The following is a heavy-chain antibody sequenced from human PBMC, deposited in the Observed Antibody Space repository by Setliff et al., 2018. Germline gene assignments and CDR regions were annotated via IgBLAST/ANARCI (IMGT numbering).Heavy chain of an antibody. V-gene: IGHV4-30-2*01. CDR3: TVYNTGSSKDHY. CDR2: IYHSGST. CDR1: GGSISSGGYS. D-gene: IGHD2-8*02. J-gene: IGHJ4*02. Sequence: PSETLSLTCAVSGGSISSGGYSWSWIWQPPGKGLEWIGYIYHSGSTYYNPSLKSRVTISVDTSKNQFSLKLSSVTAADTALYYCTVYNTGSSKDHYWGQGTPVTVSS.